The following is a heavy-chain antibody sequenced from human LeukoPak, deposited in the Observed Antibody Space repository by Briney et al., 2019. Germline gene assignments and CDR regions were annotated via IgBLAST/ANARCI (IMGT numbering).Heavy chain of an antibody. V-gene: IGHV1-69*05. D-gene: IGHD5-18*01. J-gene: IGHJ4*02. CDR1: GGTFCSYA. CDR2: IIPIFGTA. Sequence: SVKVSCKASGGTFCSYAISWVRQAPGQGLEWMGGIIPIFGTANYAQKFQGRVTITTDESTSTAYMELSSLRSEDTAVYYCARVGDSYGYYYFDYWGQGTLVTVSS. CDR3: ARVGDSYGYYYFDY.